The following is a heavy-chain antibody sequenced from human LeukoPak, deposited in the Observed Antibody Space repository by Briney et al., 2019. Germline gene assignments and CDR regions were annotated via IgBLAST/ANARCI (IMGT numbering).Heavy chain of an antibody. CDR2: ISGSGDYT. V-gene: IGHV3-23*01. D-gene: IGHD3-3*01. CDR3: AKPGIFGVVIMSYFDY. J-gene: IGHJ4*02. CDR1: GFTFSNYT. Sequence: PGGSLRLSCTASGFTFSNYTMTWVRQAPGKGLEWVSSISGSGDYTYYAGSVKGRFTISRDSSKNTLYLEMNSVRAEDTAVYYCAKPGIFGVVIMSYFDYWGQGTLVTVSS.